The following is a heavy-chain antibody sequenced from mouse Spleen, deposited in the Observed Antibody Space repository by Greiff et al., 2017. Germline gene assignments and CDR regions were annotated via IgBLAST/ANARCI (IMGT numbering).Heavy chain of an antibody. CDR1: GYNFTSYW. J-gene: IGHJ4*01. V-gene: IGHV1-55*01. CDR2: IYPGSGST. CDR3: ARLGYYGYEAMDY. Sequence: QVQLQQPGAELVKPGTSVKLSCKASGYNFTSYWINWVKLRPGQGLEWIGDIYPGSGSTNYNEKFKSKATLTVDTSSSTAYMQLSSLASEDSALYYCARLGYYGYEAMDYWGQGTSVTVSS. D-gene: IGHD1-2*01.